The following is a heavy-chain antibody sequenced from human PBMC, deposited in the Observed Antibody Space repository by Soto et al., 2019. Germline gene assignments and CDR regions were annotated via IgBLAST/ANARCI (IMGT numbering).Heavy chain of an antibody. V-gene: IGHV1-46*01. CDR2: INPGGVST. Sequence: QVQLVQSGAEVKKPGASVKVSCKASGYTFTSYYMHWVRQAPGQGLEWMGVINPGGVSTNYAQKFQDRRTVTSDTSTSTVHMELSSLRSEDTAVYFCARGGNGDIVGYWHFDLWGRGTLVAVSS. J-gene: IGHJ2*01. CDR1: GYTFTSYY. D-gene: IGHD4-17*01. CDR3: ARGGNGDIVGYWHFDL.